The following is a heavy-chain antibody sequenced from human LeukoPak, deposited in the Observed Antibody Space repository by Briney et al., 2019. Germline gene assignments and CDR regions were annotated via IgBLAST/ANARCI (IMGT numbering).Heavy chain of an antibody. D-gene: IGHD1-26*01. V-gene: IGHV3-48*03. Sequence: GGSLRLSCAASGFTFSSYEMNWVRQAPGKGLEWVSYISSSGSTIYYADSVKGRFTISRDNAKNSLYLQMNSLRVEETAVYYCARGVGATTDNYLDYWGQGTLVTVSS. CDR3: ARGVGATTDNYLDY. J-gene: IGHJ4*02. CDR2: ISSSGSTI. CDR1: GFTFSSYE.